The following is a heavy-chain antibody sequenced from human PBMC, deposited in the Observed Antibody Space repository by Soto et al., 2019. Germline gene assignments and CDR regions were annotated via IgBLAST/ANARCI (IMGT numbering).Heavy chain of an antibody. V-gene: IGHV1-18*04. CDR2: ISAYNGNT. Sequence: ASVKVSCKASGYTFTGYYMHWVRQAPGQGLEWMGWISAYNGNTNYAQKLQGRVTMTTDTSTSTAYMELRSLRSDDTAVYYCARDSVENLGWFDPWGQGTLVTVSS. CDR3: ARDSVENLGWFDP. CDR1: GYTFTGYY. J-gene: IGHJ5*02.